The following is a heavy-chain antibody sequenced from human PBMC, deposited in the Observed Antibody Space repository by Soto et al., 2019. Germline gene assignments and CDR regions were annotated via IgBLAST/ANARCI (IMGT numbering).Heavy chain of an antibody. CDR3: ARDRPPGGTGAYYYYYYGMDV. CDR1: RDTFTSYY. CDR2: INPHGGST. D-gene: IGHD3-10*01. J-gene: IGHJ6*02. Sequence: ASVKVSCKAPRDTFTSYYINWVRQAPGQGLEWIGVINPHGGSTVYAQKFQGRVTMTRDTSASTVYMELRSLRSDDTAVYYCARDRPPGGTGAYYYYYYGMDVWGQGTTVTVSS. V-gene: IGHV1-46*01.